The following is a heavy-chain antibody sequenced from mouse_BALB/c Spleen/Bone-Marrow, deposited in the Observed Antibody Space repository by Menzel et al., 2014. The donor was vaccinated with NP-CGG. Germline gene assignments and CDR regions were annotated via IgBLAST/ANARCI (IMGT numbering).Heavy chain of an antibody. J-gene: IGHJ3*01. CDR2: INPDSSTI. Sequence: EVKLQESGGGLVQPGGSLKLSCAASGFDFSRYWMTWVRQAPGKGLEWIGEINPDSSTINYTPSLKDKVIISRDNAKNTLDLQMSKVRSEDTALYYCAKNYYYGYVAYWGQGTLVTVSA. CDR1: GFDFSRYW. D-gene: IGHD1-2*01. V-gene: IGHV4-1*02. CDR3: AKNYYYGYVAY.